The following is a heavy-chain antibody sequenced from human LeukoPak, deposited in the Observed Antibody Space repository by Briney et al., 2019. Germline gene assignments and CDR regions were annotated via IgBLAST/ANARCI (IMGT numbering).Heavy chain of an antibody. Sequence: PSETPSLTCDVSGYSISTGDYWDWIRQPPGKGLEWIGSIYFSGITYYNPSLKSRVTISADMSENQFSLRLSSVTAADSAVYYCARLTSSNRGLMITHDYWGQGTLVSVSS. J-gene: IGHJ4*02. CDR3: ARLTSSNRGLMITHDY. D-gene: IGHD3-10*01. CDR2: IYFSGIT. CDR1: GYSISTGDY. V-gene: IGHV4-38-2*01.